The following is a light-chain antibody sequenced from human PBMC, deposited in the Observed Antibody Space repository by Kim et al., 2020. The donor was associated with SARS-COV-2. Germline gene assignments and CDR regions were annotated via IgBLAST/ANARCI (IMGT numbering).Light chain of an antibody. J-gene: IGLJ2*01. V-gene: IGLV3-1*01. CDR3: QAWDSITVV. CDR2: QDT. Sequence: SYELTQPPSVSVSPGQTATIPCPGTKLEDKYTCWYQQKPGQSPVLVIYQDTKRPSGIPARFSGSKSGNTATLTISGTQAMDEADYYCQAWDSITVVFGGGTKVTVL. CDR1: KLEDKY.